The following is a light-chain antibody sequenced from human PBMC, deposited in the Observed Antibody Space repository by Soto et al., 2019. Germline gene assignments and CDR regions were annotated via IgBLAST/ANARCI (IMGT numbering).Light chain of an antibody. CDR3: TSYVGSNIWV. CDR2: EVS. V-gene: IGLV2-8*01. Sequence: QSALTQPPSASGSPGQSVTISRTGTSSDVGAYKYVSWYQQYPGKAPKLMIYEVSKRPSGVPDRFSGSKSGNTASLTVSGPQAEDEADYYCTSYVGSNIWVFGGGTKLTVL. CDR1: SSDVGAYKY. J-gene: IGLJ3*02.